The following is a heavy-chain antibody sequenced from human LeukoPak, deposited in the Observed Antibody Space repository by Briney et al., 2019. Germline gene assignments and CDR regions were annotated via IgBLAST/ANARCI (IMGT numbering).Heavy chain of an antibody. V-gene: IGHV3-53*01. CDR2: IYSGGYT. J-gene: IGHJ4*02. Sequence: PGGSLRLSCGASGFTVSSKYMSWVRRAPGKGLEWVSVIYSGGYTDYADSVKGRFSISRDNSQNTVYLQMNSLRVEDTAIYYCARDWPGIDYWGQGTLVIVSS. CDR1: GFTVSSKY. CDR3: ARDWPGIDY.